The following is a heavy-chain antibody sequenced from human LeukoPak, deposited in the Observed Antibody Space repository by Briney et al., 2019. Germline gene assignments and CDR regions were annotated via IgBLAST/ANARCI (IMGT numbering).Heavy chain of an antibody. CDR1: GFTFSDYY. J-gene: IGHJ4*02. D-gene: IGHD3-10*01. CDR2: ISSSGSTK. Sequence: PGGSLRLSCAASGFTFSDYYMSWIRQAPGKGLEWVSYISSSGSTKYYADSVKGRFTISRDDAKNSLYLQMNILRAEDTAVYYCARWGKGYYGSGSSYYFDYWGQGTLVTVSS. CDR3: ARWGKGYYGSGSSYYFDY. V-gene: IGHV3-11*04.